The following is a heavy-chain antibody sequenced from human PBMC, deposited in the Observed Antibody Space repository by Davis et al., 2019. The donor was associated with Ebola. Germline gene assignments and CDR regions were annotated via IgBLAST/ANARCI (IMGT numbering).Heavy chain of an antibody. Sequence: SETLSLTCTVSGGSISPGDYHWSRTRKPPAKGTAWIGYLLYSARTYYNPSLKSRVTISVDTSKNQFSLRLNSVTAADTAVYYCASAQDIVLMLYTIGRYFHHWGQGTLVTVAS. V-gene: IGHV4-30-4*01. D-gene: IGHD2-8*01. CDR3: ASAQDIVLMLYTIGRYFHH. J-gene: IGHJ1*01. CDR2: LLYSART. CDR1: GGSISPGDYH.